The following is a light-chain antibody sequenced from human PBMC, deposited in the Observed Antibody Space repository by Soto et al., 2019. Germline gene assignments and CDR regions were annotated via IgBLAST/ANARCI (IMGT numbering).Light chain of an antibody. V-gene: IGLV1-40*01. CDR2: LNI. J-gene: IGLJ1*01. Sequence: QLVLTQPPSVSGAPGQRVTISCTGSSSNIGAGYDVHWYQQLPGTAPKLLIFLNINRPSGVPDRFSGSKSGTSASLAITGLRAEDEADYYCQSLDSSLSGYVFGTGTKVTAL. CDR3: QSLDSSLSGYV. CDR1: SSNIGAGYD.